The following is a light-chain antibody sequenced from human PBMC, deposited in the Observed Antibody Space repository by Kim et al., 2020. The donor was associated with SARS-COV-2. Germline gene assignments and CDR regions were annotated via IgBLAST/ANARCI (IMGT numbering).Light chain of an antibody. CDR2: AAS. Sequence: ASTVDGVTIICRAAQDISSYLAWYHQKPGGAPKLLIYAASTLQNRVLSRFFGSGSGTEFSLTIICLQSDDVATYYCQQYNNYPRTFGQGTKVDIK. J-gene: IGKJ1*01. V-gene: IGKV1-8*01. CDR3: QQYNNYPRT. CDR1: QDISSY.